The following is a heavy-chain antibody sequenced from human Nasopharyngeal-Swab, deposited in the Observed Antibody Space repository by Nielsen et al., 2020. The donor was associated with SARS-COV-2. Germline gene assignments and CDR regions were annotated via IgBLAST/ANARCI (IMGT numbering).Heavy chain of an antibody. Sequence: SVKVSCKASGGTFSSYAISWVRQAPGQGLEWMGGTIPILGIANYAQKFQGRVTITADKSTSTAYMELSSLRSEDTAVYYCAREKEEQLVSFYYYYMDVWGKGTTVTVSS. D-gene: IGHD6-13*01. J-gene: IGHJ6*03. CDR3: AREKEEQLVSFYYYYMDV. CDR1: GGTFSSYA. V-gene: IGHV1-69*10. CDR2: TIPILGIA.